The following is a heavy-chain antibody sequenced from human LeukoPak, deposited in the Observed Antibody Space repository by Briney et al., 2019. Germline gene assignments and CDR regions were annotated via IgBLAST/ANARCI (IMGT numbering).Heavy chain of an antibody. V-gene: IGHV3-23*01. Sequence: GGSLRLSCTASGFTFSAYAMMWVRQAPGEGPEGVSAIRGGGGSAFYADSVKGRFTISRDNSKYTLFLQMNSLRAEDTAVYYCARDPNGDYIGAFDMWGPGTMVTVSS. CDR1: GFTFSAYA. D-gene: IGHD4-17*01. CDR3: ARDPNGDYIGAFDM. CDR2: IRGGGGSA. J-gene: IGHJ3*02.